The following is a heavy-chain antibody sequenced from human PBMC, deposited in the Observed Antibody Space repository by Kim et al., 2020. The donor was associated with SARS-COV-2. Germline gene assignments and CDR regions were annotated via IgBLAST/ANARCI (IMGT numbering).Heavy chain of an antibody. CDR1: GGSISSYY. D-gene: IGHD6-13*01. V-gene: IGHV4-59*01. CDR3: ARGGVYSSSWRYDAFDI. J-gene: IGHJ3*02. CDR2: IYYSGST. Sequence: SETLSLTCTVSGGSISSYYWSWIRQPPGKGLEWIGYIYYSGSTNYNPSLKSRVTISVDTSKNQFSLKLSSVTAADTAVYYCARGGVYSSSWRYDAFDIWGQGTMVTVSS.